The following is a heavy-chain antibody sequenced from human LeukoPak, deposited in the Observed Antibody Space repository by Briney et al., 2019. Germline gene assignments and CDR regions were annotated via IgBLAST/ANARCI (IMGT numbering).Heavy chain of an antibody. CDR2: IKHDESEK. Sequence: GGSLRLSCVVSGFTFSNYWMSWVRQAPGKGLEWVANIKHDESEKYYVDSVKGRFTISRDNAKNSLYLQMNSLRAEDTAVYYCARGSSISANNFDYWGQGTLVTASS. J-gene: IGHJ4*02. CDR3: ARGSSISANNFDY. D-gene: IGHD6-6*01. V-gene: IGHV3-7*01. CDR1: GFTFSNYW.